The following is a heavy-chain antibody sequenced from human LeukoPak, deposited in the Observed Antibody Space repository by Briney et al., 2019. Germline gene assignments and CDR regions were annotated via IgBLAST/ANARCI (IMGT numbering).Heavy chain of an antibody. CDR1: GFTVSSNY. D-gene: IGHD6-13*01. CDR3: ARSHSSSWLYYFEY. V-gene: IGHV3-66*01. J-gene: IGHJ4*02. Sequence: GGSLRLSCAASGFTVSSNYMSWVRQAPGKGLEWVSVIYSGGSTQYADSVEGRFTISRDNSKKTLYLQMDSLRAEDTAVYYCARSHSSSWLYYFEYWGQGTLVTVSS. CDR2: IYSGGST.